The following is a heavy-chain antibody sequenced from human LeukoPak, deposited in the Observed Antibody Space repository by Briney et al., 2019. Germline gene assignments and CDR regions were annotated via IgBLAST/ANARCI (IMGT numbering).Heavy chain of an antibody. CDR1: GYTFTSYG. D-gene: IGHD6-13*01. J-gene: IGHJ5*02. CDR3: ASEIAAPAQDNWFDP. Sequence: ASVKVSCKASGYTFTSYGISWVRQAPGQGLEWMGWISAYNGNTNYAQKLQGRVTMTTDTSTSTAYMELRSLRSDDTAVYYCASEIAAPAQDNWFDPWGQGTLVTVSS. V-gene: IGHV1-18*01. CDR2: ISAYNGNT.